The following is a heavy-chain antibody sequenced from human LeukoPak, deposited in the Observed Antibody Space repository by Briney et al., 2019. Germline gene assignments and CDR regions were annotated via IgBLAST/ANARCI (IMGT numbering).Heavy chain of an antibody. CDR1: GFTFDDYA. J-gene: IGHJ6*02. CDR3: AKDCYGSGSYSRVDV. CDR2: ISWNSGSI. Sequence: PGRSLRLSCAASGFTFDDYAMHWVRQAPGKGLEWVSGISWNSGSIGYADSVKGRFTISRDNAKNSLYLQMNSLRAEDTALYYCAKDCYGSGSYSRVDVWGQGTTVTVSS. V-gene: IGHV3-9*01. D-gene: IGHD3-10*01.